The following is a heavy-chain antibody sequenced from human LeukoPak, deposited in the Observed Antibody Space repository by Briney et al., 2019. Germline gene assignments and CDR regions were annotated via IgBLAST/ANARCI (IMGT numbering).Heavy chain of an antibody. Sequence: ASVKVSCKASGYTFTSYGISWVRQAPGQGLEWMGWISAYNGNTNYAQKLQGRVTMTTDTSTSTAYMELRSLRSDDTAVYYCARVAMAVTLNPYDYWGQGTLVTVSS. V-gene: IGHV1-18*01. CDR3: ARVAMAVTLNPYDY. D-gene: IGHD4-23*01. J-gene: IGHJ4*02. CDR2: ISAYNGNT. CDR1: GYTFTSYG.